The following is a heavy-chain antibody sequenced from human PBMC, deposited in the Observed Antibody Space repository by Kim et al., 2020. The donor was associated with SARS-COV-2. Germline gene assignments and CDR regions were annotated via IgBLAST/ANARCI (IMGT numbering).Heavy chain of an antibody. V-gene: IGHV3-15*01. CDR1: GFTFSNAW. CDR3: TTDPDYYGSRPPNVAGVY. CDR2: IKSKTDGGTT. Sequence: GGSLRLSCAASGFTFSNAWMSWVRQAPGKGLEWVGRIKSKTDGGTTDYAAPVKGRFTISRDDSKNTLYLQMNSLKTEDTAVYYCTTDPDYYGSRPPNVAGVYWGQGTLVTVSS. D-gene: IGHD3-10*01. J-gene: IGHJ4*02.